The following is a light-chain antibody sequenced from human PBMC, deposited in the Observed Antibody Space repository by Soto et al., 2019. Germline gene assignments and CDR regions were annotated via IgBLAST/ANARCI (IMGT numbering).Light chain of an antibody. Sequence: DIRMTQSPSSLSASLGDRVTITCRASQDIGTDLGWYQQKPGKAPERLIYEASNLQSGVPSRFSGSGSGTEFSLTVSSLQPEDCASYYCVQHYSYPLTFGGGTKVEIK. CDR2: EAS. CDR1: QDIGTD. CDR3: VQHYSYPLT. J-gene: IGKJ4*01. V-gene: IGKV1-17*01.